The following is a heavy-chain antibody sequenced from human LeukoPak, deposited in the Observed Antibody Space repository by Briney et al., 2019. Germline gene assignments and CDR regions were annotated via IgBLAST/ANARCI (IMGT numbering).Heavy chain of an antibody. Sequence: TLSLTCTVSGGSISSGGYYWSWIRQHPGKGLEWIGYIYYSGSTYYNPSLKSRVTISVDTSKNQFSLKLSSVTAADTAVYYCASESVVTHYFDYWGQGTLVTVSS. CDR2: IYYSGST. J-gene: IGHJ4*02. CDR1: GGSISSGGYY. CDR3: ASESVVTHYFDY. D-gene: IGHD3-22*01. V-gene: IGHV4-31*03.